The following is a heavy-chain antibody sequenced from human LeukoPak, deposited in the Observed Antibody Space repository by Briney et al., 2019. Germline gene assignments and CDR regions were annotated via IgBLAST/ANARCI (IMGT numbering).Heavy chain of an antibody. D-gene: IGHD4-17*01. CDR3: ARGALTDYGDYGVYYYYGMDV. CDR1: GFTFSCYE. Sequence: PGGSLRLSCAASGFTFSCYEMNWVRQAPGKGLEWVSYISSSGSTIYYADSVKGRFTISRDNAKNSLYLQMNSLRAEDTAVYYCARGALTDYGDYGVYYYYGMDVWGQGTTVTVSS. CDR2: ISSSGSTI. V-gene: IGHV3-48*03. J-gene: IGHJ6*02.